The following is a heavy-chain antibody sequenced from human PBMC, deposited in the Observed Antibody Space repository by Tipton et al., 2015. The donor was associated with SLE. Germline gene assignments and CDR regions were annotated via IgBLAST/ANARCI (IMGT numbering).Heavy chain of an antibody. J-gene: IGHJ3*02. CDR1: GDSVSSSSYY. CDR3: ARRRLDAFDI. D-gene: IGHD3/OR15-3a*01. V-gene: IGHV4-39*01. Sequence: LRLSCTVSGDSVSSSSYYWGWIRQPPGKGLEWIGSIHYGGGTYYNPSLESRVIISVDTSKNQFPLKLSSVTAADTAVYYCARRRLDAFDIWGQGTMVTVSS. CDR2: IHYGGGT.